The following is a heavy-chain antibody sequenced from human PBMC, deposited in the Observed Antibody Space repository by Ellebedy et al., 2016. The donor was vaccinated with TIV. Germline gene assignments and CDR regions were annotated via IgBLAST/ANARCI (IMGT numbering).Heavy chain of an antibody. J-gene: IGHJ4*02. Sequence: GESLKISXAASGFTFSSYAMSWVRQAPGKGLEWVSTIGGSGGSTYYADSVKGRFTISRDNSKNTLYLQMNSLRAEDTAVYYCASRSGSYPPKIDYWGQGTLVTVSS. CDR2: IGGSGGST. CDR3: ASRSGSYPPKIDY. V-gene: IGHV3-23*01. CDR1: GFTFSSYA. D-gene: IGHD3-10*01.